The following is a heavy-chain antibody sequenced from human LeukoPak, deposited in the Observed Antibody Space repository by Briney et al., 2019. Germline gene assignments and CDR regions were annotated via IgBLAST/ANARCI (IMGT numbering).Heavy chain of an antibody. J-gene: IGHJ6*02. CDR2: IRSKAYGGTT. V-gene: IGHV3-49*04. CDR3: TTDRHYYYYGMDV. Sequence: GRSLRLSCTASGFTFGDYAMSWVRQAPGKGLEWVGFIRSKAYGGTTEYAASVKGRFTISRDDSKSIAYLQMNSLKTEDTAVYYCTTDRHYYYYGMDVWGQGTTVTVSS. CDR1: GFTFGDYA.